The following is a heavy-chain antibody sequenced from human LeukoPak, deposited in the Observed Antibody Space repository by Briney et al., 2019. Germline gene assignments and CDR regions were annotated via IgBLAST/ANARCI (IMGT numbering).Heavy chain of an antibody. Sequence: QSGGSLRLSCAASGFTFSSYAMSWVRQAPGKGLEWVSAISGSGGSTYYADSVKGRFTISRDNSKNTLYLQMNSLRAEDTAVYYCAKAPYSSGWYRRGGSRDYWGQGTLVTVSS. CDR3: AKAPYSSGWYRRGGSRDY. CDR2: ISGSGGST. V-gene: IGHV3-23*01. J-gene: IGHJ4*02. CDR1: GFTFSSYA. D-gene: IGHD6-19*01.